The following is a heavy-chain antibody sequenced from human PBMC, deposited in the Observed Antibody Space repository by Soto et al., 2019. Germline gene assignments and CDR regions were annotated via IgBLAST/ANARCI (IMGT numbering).Heavy chain of an antibody. CDR1: GFTFSSYA. V-gene: IGHV3-23*01. Sequence: LRLSCASSGFTFSSYAMSWVRQAPGKGLEWVSAISGSGGSTYYADSVKGRFTISRDNSKNTLYLQMNSLRAEDTAVDYCPKLNDFCSGYYLYYFDYGGPGTLVDVSS. J-gene: IGHJ4*02. CDR3: PKLNDFCSGYYLYYFDY. CDR2: ISGSGGST. D-gene: IGHD3-3*01.